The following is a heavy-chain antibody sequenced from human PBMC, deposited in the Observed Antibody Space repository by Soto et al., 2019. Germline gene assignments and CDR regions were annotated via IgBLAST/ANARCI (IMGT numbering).Heavy chain of an antibody. J-gene: IGHJ4*02. CDR3: TTEKIGVIVVVTAIDY. CDR2: IKSKTDGGTT. V-gene: IGHV3-15*01. Sequence: GGSLRLSCAASGFTFSNAWMSWVRQAPGKGLEWVGRIKSKTDGGTTDYAAPGKGRFTISRDDSKNTLYLQMNSLKTEDTAVYYCTTEKIGVIVVVTAIDYWGQGTLVTVSS. CDR1: GFTFSNAW. D-gene: IGHD2-21*02.